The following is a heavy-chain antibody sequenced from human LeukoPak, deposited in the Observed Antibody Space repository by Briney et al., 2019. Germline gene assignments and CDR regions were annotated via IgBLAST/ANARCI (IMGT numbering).Heavy chain of an antibody. CDR2: INPNSGGT. CDR1: GYTFTDYY. CDR3: ARGLYAIANYVEDAFEI. J-gene: IGHJ3*02. V-gene: IGHV1-2*02. Sequence: GASVKVSCKASGYTFTDYYMHWVRQAPGQGLEWMGWINPNSGGTNYAQKFQGRVTMTRDTPISTAYMELSRLRSDDTAVYYCARGLYAIANYVEDAFEIWGQGTMVTVSS. D-gene: IGHD4/OR15-4a*01.